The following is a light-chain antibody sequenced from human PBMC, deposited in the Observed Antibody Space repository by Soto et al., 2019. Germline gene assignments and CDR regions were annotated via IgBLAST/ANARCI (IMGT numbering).Light chain of an antibody. Sequence: QSVLTQPPSASGTPGQRVTISCSGSSSNIGSITVNWYQQLPGTAPKLLIYSNNQRPSGVPDRFSGSKSGTSASLAISGLQSEDEADYYCAAWDDSLNGYVFGTGTKV. J-gene: IGLJ1*01. CDR1: SSNIGSIT. CDR3: AAWDDSLNGYV. CDR2: SNN. V-gene: IGLV1-44*01.